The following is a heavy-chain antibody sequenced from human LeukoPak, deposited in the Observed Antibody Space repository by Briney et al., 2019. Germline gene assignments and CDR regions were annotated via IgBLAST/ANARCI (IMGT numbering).Heavy chain of an antibody. V-gene: IGHV3-7*05. CDR2: INHEGTEK. CDR1: GFTFSNYA. Sequence: GGSLRLSCAASGFTFSNYAMSWVRQAPGKGLEWVAYINHEGTEKDYMDSVKGRFTISRDNAQNSLFLQMNSLRAEDTAIYYCATGGLYYGDWGQGTLVTVSS. CDR3: ATGGLYYGD. J-gene: IGHJ4*02. D-gene: IGHD3-10*01.